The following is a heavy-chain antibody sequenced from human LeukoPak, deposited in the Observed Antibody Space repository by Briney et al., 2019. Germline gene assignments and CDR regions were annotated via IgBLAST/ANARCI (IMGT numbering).Heavy chain of an antibody. CDR3: AREGPTFYYDSGRDPSLDY. CDR2: IIPVLGMA. J-gene: IGHJ4*02. D-gene: IGHD3-10*01. V-gene: IGHV1-69*04. Sequence: SVKVSCKTSGGTFSNYAVTWVRQAPGQGLEWMGRIIPVLGMANYAQKFQGRVIITADESTRTAYIELTSLRSEDTALYFCAREGPTFYYDSGRDPSLDYWGQGTLVTVSS. CDR1: GGTFSNYA.